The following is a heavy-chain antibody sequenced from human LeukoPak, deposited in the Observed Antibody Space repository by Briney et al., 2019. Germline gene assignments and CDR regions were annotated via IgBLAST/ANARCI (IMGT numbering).Heavy chain of an antibody. CDR1: GGSFSGYY. Sequence: PSETLSLTCAVYGGSFSGYYWSWIRQPPGKGLEWIGEINHSGSTNYNPSLKSRVTISVDTSKNQFSLKLSSVTAADTAVYYCARGRAFDIWGQGTKVTVSS. V-gene: IGHV4-34*01. J-gene: IGHJ3*02. CDR2: INHSGST. CDR3: ARGRAFDI.